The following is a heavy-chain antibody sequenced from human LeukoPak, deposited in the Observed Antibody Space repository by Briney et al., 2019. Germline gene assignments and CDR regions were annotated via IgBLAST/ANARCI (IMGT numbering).Heavy chain of an antibody. V-gene: IGHV3-64*01. CDR2: ITSNGGTT. CDR3: AKTYGGSYEGVIDS. Sequence: PGGSLRLSCAASGFTFSSHGMHWVRQAPGKGLEYLSAITSNGGTTYYANSVKGRFTISRDNSRNTLYLQMASLRAEDMAVYYCAKTYGGSYEGVIDSWGQGTLVTVSS. CDR1: GFTFSSHG. D-gene: IGHD1-26*01. J-gene: IGHJ4*02.